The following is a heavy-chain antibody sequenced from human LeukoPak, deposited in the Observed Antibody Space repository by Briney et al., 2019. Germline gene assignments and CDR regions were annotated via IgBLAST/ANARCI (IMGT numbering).Heavy chain of an antibody. CDR2: ISSSGSNI. Sequence: PGGSLSLSCAASGFTFSHYYLIWIRQPPGKGLEGVSYISSSGSNIYYADSVKGRFTISRDNAKNSLYPQMNSLRVKDTAVYDWARGGSRGFTDGDYDYWGQGTLVTVSS. J-gene: IGHJ4*02. D-gene: IGHD4-17*01. V-gene: IGHV3-11*01. CDR1: GFTFSHYY. CDR3: ARGGSRGFTDGDYDY.